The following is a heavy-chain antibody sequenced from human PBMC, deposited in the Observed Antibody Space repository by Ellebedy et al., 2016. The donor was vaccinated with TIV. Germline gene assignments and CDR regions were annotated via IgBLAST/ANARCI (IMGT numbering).Heavy chain of an antibody. CDR1: GYTFTTYG. Sequence: ASVKVSXXASGYTFTTYGITWVRQAPGQGLEWMGWITTYNGDTNYAQKFQDRVTMTKDTSTSTAYMELRSLTSDDTAIYYCARGWKTMFGVITEDIWGRGTLVTVSS. CDR3: ARGWKTMFGVITEDI. J-gene: IGHJ4*02. V-gene: IGHV1-18*01. D-gene: IGHD3-3*01. CDR2: ITTYNGDT.